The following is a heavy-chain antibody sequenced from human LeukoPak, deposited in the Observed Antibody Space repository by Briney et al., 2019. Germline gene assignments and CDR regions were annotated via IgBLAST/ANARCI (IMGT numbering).Heavy chain of an antibody. J-gene: IGHJ4*02. Sequence: PGGSLRLSCVASGFTFGKYWMSWVRQAPGKGLEWVANIKLDGSEKNYVDSVKGRFTISRDNTKNSLYLQVNSLRVEDTAVFYCARDQYDTWSRRGNFDSWGQGTLVIVSS. CDR1: GFTFGKYW. CDR2: IKLDGSEK. V-gene: IGHV3-7*03. D-gene: IGHD3-3*01. CDR3: ARDQYDTWSRRGNFDS.